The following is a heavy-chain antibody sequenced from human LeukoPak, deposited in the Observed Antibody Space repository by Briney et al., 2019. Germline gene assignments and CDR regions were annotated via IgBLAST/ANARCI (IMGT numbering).Heavy chain of an antibody. CDR3: ARGGGRDGYYFDY. J-gene: IGHJ4*02. Sequence: PSETLSLTCAVYGGSFSAYYWTWIRQPPGKGLEWIGEINHSGSTNYNPSLKNRVTISVDTSKNQFSLKLSSVTAADTAVYYCARGGGRDGYYFDYWGQGILVTVSS. CDR2: INHSGST. V-gene: IGHV4-34*01. CDR1: GGSFSAYY. D-gene: IGHD5-24*01.